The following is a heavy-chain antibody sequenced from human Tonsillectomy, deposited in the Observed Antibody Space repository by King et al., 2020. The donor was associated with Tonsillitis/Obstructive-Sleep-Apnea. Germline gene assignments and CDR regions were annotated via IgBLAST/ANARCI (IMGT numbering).Heavy chain of an antibody. J-gene: IGHJ4*02. D-gene: IGHD2-15*01. V-gene: IGHV3-7*04. Sequence: QLVQSGXGXVQPGGSLRLSCVASGFTLSNYWMSWVRQAPGKGLEWVANIKHHGSEKYYVDSVKGRFTISRDNAKNSLYLQMNSLRAEDTAVYFCAREYCSGDSCYRIFDCWGQGTLVTVSS. CDR3: AREYCSGDSCYRIFDC. CDR1: GFTLSNYW. CDR2: IKHHGSEK.